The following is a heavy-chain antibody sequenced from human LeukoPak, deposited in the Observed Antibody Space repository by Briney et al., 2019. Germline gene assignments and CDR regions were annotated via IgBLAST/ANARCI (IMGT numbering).Heavy chain of an antibody. CDR3: ARVNPVAAGDEVVTATYYFDY. CDR2: ISYDGSNK. Sequence: PGRSLRLSCAASGFTFSSYGMHWVRQAPGKGLEWVAVISYDGSNKYYADSVKGRFTISRDNSKNTLYLQMNSLRAEDTAVYYCARVNPVAAGDEVVTATYYFDYWGQGTLVTVSP. J-gene: IGHJ4*02. CDR1: GFTFSSYG. D-gene: IGHD2-21*02. V-gene: IGHV3-30*03.